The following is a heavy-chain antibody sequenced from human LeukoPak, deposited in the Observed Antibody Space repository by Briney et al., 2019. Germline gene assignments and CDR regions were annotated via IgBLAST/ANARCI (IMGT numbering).Heavy chain of an antibody. J-gene: IGHJ4*02. CDR1: GFTFSSYW. V-gene: IGHV3-74*01. Sequence: GGSLRLSCAASGFTFSSYWMHWVRQAPGKGLVWVSRINSDGSSTSYADSVKGRFTISRDNAKNTLYLQMNSLRAEDTAVYYCARLEDGDYFDYWGQGTLVTVSS. CDR3: ARLEDGDYFDY. D-gene: IGHD4-17*01. CDR2: INSDGSST.